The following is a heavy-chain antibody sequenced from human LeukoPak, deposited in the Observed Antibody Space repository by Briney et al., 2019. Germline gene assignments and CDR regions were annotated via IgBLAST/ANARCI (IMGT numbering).Heavy chain of an antibody. Sequence: PSETLSLTCGVSGGTFINTNWWTWVRQAPGKGLEWVSAISGSGGSTYYADSVKGRFTISRDNSKNTLYLQMNSLRAEDTAVYYCAKFGSSLGIAVDFDYWGQGTLVTVSS. D-gene: IGHD6-19*01. CDR3: AKFGSSLGIAVDFDY. CDR2: ISGSGGST. J-gene: IGHJ4*02. V-gene: IGHV3-23*01. CDR1: GGTFINTN.